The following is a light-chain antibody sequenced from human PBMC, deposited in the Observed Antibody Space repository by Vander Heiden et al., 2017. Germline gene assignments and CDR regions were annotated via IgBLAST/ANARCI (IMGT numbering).Light chain of an antibody. V-gene: IGLV1-44*01. CDR3: AAWDDSLNGLNWV. Sequence: QSVLTQPPSSSGTPGQRVTITCSGRRSNIGSNSVTWYQQLPGTAPRLLIYSNNQRPSGVPDRFSGSKTGTSASLAISGLQSEDEADYYCAAWDDSLNGLNWVFGGGTKLTVL. J-gene: IGLJ3*02. CDR1: RSNIGSNS. CDR2: SNN.